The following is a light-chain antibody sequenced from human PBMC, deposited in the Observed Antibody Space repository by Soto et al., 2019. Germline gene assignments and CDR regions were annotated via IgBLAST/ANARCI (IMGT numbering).Light chain of an antibody. J-gene: IGLJ3*02. CDR2: GNT. Sequence: QPVLTQTPSVSGAPGQRVTISCTGTDSSIGAGYDVHWYQQLPGRAPKLLIFGNTNRPSGVPDRFSGSKSGTSASLAITGLQPEDEGDYYCQSFDNSLSGFYVFGSGTKLTVL. CDR3: QSFDNSLSGFYV. V-gene: IGLV1-40*01. CDR1: DSSIGAGYD.